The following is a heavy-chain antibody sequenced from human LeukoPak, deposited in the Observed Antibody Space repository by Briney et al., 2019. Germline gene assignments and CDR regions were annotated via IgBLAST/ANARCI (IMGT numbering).Heavy chain of an antibody. V-gene: IGHV1-8*01. CDR3: ARDSFYDYGGNSNAFDI. D-gene: IGHD4-23*01. CDR1: GYTFTSYD. CDR2: MNPNSGNT. J-gene: IGHJ3*02. Sequence: GASVKVSCKASGYTFTSYDINWVRQATGQGLEWMGWMNPNSGNTGYAQKFQGRVTITTDESTSTAYMELSSLRSEDTAVYYCARDSFYDYGGNSNAFDIWGQGTMVTVSS.